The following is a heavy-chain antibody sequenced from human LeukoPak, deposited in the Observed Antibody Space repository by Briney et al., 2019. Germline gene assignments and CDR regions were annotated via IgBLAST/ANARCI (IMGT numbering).Heavy chain of an antibody. Sequence: SETLFLTCTVSGGSISSSNYYWGWIRQPPGKGLEWIGSIFYSGNTYYNPSLRGRVTISLDTSMNHFSLRLNSVTAADTAVYYYSRRISRGPFDYLGQGTLVTVSS. CDR2: IFYSGNT. J-gene: IGHJ4*02. CDR3: SRRISRGPFDY. CDR1: GGSISSSNYY. V-gene: IGHV4-39*02.